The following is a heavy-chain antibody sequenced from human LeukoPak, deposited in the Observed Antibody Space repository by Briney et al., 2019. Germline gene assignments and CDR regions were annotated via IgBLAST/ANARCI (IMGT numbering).Heavy chain of an antibody. CDR1: GYTFTSYD. CDR3: ASSRSWYAQYYFDY. V-gene: IGHV1-8*03. J-gene: IGHJ4*02. CDR2: MNPNSGNT. Sequence: ASVKVACKASGYTFTSYDINWVRQADGQGIEWMGWMNPNSGNTVYAQKFQGRVTITRNTSISTAYMELSSLRSEDTAVYYCASSRSWYAQYYFDYWGQGTLVTVSS. D-gene: IGHD6-13*01.